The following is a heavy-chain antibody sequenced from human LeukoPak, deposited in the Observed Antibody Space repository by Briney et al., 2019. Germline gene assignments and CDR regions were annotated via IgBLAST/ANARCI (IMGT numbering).Heavy chain of an antibody. CDR3: ARSDYIWGSYRVYDS. CDR2: ISDGGHI. J-gene: IGHJ4*02. D-gene: IGHD3-16*02. CDR1: GGPISSRNW. V-gene: IGHV4-4*02. Sequence: SGTLSLTCAVSGGPISSRNWWTWIRPPPGKGLGWIGEISDGGHINYTPALKSRVTVSLDNSKNHFSLRLTSVTAADTAVYYCARSDYIWGSYRVYDSWGQGTLVTVSS.